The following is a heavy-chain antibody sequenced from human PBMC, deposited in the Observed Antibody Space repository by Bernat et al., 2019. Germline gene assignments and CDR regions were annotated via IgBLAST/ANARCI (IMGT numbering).Heavy chain of an antibody. V-gene: IGHV3-30*18. Sequence: QVQLVESGGGVVQPGRSLRLSCAASGFTFSSYGMHWVRQAPGKGLEWVTVISNDGNNQYYADSVKGRFTISRDNFKNTLYLQMNSLRAEDTAVYFCAKILERSTIWNALDIWGQGTTVTVSS. CDR1: GFTFSSYG. J-gene: IGHJ3*02. D-gene: IGHD5-24*01. CDR3: AKILERSTIWNALDI. CDR2: ISNDGNNQ.